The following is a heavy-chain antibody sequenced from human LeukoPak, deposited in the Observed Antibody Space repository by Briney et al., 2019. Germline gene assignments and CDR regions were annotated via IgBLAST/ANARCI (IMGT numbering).Heavy chain of an antibody. CDR1: GFTFSSYC. CDR3: ATGYRYSSGWPPSDY. V-gene: IGHV3-30*03. D-gene: IGHD6-19*01. Sequence: PGRSLRLSCAASGFTFSSYCMHWVRQAPGKGLEWVAVISFDGSNKYYADSVKGRFTISRDNSKNTLYLQMNSLRAEDTAVYYCATGYRYSSGWPPSDYWGQGTLVTVSS. CDR2: ISFDGSNK. J-gene: IGHJ4*02.